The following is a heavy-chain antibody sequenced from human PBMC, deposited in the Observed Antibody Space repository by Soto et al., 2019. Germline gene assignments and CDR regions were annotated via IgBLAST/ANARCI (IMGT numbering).Heavy chain of an antibody. CDR2: IYSDGSP. Sequence: GGSLRLSCAASGFTVSSNYMNWVRQAPGKGLQWVSVIYSDGSPFYADSVKGRFTISRDNSKNTLYLQTNSLRAEDTAMYYCARDGGFNTDWGQGTLVTVSS. D-gene: IGHD2-15*01. J-gene: IGHJ4*02. V-gene: IGHV3-53*01. CDR1: GFTVSSNY. CDR3: ARDGGFNTD.